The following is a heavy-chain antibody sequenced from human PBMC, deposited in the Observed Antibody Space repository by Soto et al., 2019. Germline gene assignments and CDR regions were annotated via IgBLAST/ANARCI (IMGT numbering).Heavy chain of an antibody. CDR3: XXXANGSGSYXXXXXXP. V-gene: IGHV4-30-4*01. CDR2: IYYSGST. CDR1: GGSISSGDYY. D-gene: IGHD3-10*01. Sequence: QVQLQESGPGLVKPSQTLSLTCTVSGGSISSGDYYWSWIRQPPGKGLEWIGYIYYSGSTYYNPSLXXXXXXXVDTSKNXXXXXXXXMTATXXXXXXXXXXANGSGSYXXXXXXPWGRG. J-gene: IGHJ2*01.